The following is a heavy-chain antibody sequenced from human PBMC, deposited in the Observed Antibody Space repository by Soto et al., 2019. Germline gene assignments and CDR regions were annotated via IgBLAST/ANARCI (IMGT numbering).Heavy chain of an antibody. J-gene: IGHJ5*02. CDR2: IKQDGSEK. CDR1: GFTFSSYS. Sequence: PGGSLRLSCAASGFTFSSYSMNWVRQAPGKGLEWVANIKQDGSEKYYVDSVKGRFTISRDNAKNSLYLQMNSLRAEDTAVYYCARDSIAGSNWFDPWGQGTLVTVSS. D-gene: IGHD6-13*01. CDR3: ARDSIAGSNWFDP. V-gene: IGHV3-7*03.